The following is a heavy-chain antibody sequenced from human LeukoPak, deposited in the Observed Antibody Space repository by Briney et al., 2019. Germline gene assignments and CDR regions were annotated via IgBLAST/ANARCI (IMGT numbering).Heavy chain of an antibody. J-gene: IGHJ4*02. CDR3: ARRGITYSSSFFAF. CDR2: IFYSGNT. CDR1: GGSICSSNYY. D-gene: IGHD1-26*01. Sequence: SETLSLTCTVSGGSICSSNYYWGWIRQPPGKGLEWIGHIFYSGNTYYNPSLKSRVTISVDTSKNQFSLHLSSVTAADTATYYCARRGITYSSSFFAFWGQGTLVTVSS. V-gene: IGHV4-39*01.